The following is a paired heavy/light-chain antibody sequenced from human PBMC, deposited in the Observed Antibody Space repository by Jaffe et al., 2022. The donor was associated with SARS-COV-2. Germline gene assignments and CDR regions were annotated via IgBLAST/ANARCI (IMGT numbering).Heavy chain of an antibody. D-gene: IGHD3-22*01. CDR2: VRPYTGNS. CDR3: ARDFYQSSGYWTLDH. V-gene: IGHV1-18*01. J-gene: IGHJ4*02. Sequence: QIQLVQSGVEVKKPGAAVKVSCKTSGYPFSSYGITWVRQAPGQSLEWMGWVRPYTGNSNHAQKFQGRVTMTTDTSTETAYMELRSLRSDDTAVYFCARDFYQSSGYWTLDHWGQGTLVTVSS. CDR1: GYPFSSYG.
Light chain of an antibody. CDR2: LGS. CDR3: MQALQTPLT. V-gene: IGKV2-28*01. CDR1: QSLLLSNGYNY. Sequence: DIVLTQSPLSLPVIPGEPASISCRSSQSLLLSNGYNYLEWYLQRPGQSPQLLIYLGSNRASGVPDRFSGSGSGTDFTLKISRVEAEDVGVYYCMQALQTPLTFGGGTKVEIK. J-gene: IGKJ4*01.